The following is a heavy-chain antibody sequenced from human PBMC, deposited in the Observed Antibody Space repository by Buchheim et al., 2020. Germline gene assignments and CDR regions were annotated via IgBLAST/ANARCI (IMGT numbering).Heavy chain of an antibody. J-gene: IGHJ4*02. Sequence: QVQLQESGPGLAKPSQTLSLTCTVSGDSISSGDYCCTWVRQHPGKGLEWIGYLYYSGNTYYNPSLKSRVTISVDTSKNQFSLKLSSVTAADTAVYYCARRSTSGNFDYWGQGTL. CDR2: LYYSGNT. D-gene: IGHD6-13*01. V-gene: IGHV4-31*03. CDR1: GDSISSGDYC. CDR3: ARRSTSGNFDY.